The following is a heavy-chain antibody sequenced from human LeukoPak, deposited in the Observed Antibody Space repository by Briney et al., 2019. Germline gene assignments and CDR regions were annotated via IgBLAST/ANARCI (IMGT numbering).Heavy chain of an antibody. V-gene: IGHV3-7*02. Sequence: GGSLRLSCAASGFSFSTSWMSWVRQAPGKGLEWVANIKGDGSEKYYVDSVKGRFTISRDNSKNTLYLQMNSLRAEDTAVYYCVIVVVITSSEYFQHWGQGTLVTVSS. CDR1: GFSFSTSW. CDR3: VIVVVITSSEYFQH. D-gene: IGHD3-22*01. J-gene: IGHJ1*01. CDR2: IKGDGSEK.